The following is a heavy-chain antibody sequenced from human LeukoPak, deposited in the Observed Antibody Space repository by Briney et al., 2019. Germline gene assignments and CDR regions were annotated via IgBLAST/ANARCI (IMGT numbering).Heavy chain of an antibody. CDR3: ARGTRIAVACSSQRKKFDD. D-gene: IGHD6-19*01. CDR1: GYTFTSYD. J-gene: IGHJ4*02. Sequence: ASVKVSCKASGYTFTSYDINWVRPATGQGLAWMGWMNPNSGNTGYAQKFQGRVTITRNTSIDTAYMELTSLRYEDTAVYYCARGTRIAVACSSQRKKFDDWGQGTLVTVSS. V-gene: IGHV1-8*01. CDR2: MNPNSGNT.